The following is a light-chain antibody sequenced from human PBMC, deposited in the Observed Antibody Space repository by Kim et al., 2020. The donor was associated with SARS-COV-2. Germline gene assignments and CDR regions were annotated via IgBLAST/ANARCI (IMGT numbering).Light chain of an antibody. CDR3: SSYTRTNTWL. CDR2: DVG. Sequence: QSALTQPASVSGSPGQSITISCSGTSIDSINSKYVTWYQQHPGEAPKVIIYDVGKRPSGFSSRFSGSKSGSTASLTISGLQAEDEADYFCSSYTRTNTWLFGGGTKVTVL. J-gene: IGLJ3*02. CDR1: SIDSINSKY. V-gene: IGLV2-14*03.